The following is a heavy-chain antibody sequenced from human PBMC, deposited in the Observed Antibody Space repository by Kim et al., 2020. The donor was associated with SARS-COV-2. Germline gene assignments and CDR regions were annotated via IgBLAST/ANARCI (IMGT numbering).Heavy chain of an antibody. CDR3: TTDPHYGLY. D-gene: IGHD4-17*01. V-gene: IGHV3-15*01. J-gene: IGHJ4*02. CDR2: GTT. Sequence: GTTDYAAPVKGRFTISRDDSKNTLYLQMNSLKTEDTAVYYCTTDPHYGLYWGQGTLVTVSS.